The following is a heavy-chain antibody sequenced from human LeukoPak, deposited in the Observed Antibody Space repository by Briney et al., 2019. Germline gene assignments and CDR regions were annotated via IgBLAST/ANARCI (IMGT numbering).Heavy chain of an antibody. CDR3: AKDHRITFGGVIAPDY. J-gene: IGHJ4*02. V-gene: IGHV3-11*06. D-gene: IGHD3-16*02. CDR2: ISSSSSYT. Sequence: GGSLRLSCAASGFTFSDYYMSWIRQAPGKGLEWVSYISSSSSYTNYADSVKGRFTISRDNSKNTLYLQMNSLRAEDTAVYYCAKDHRITFGGVIAPDYWGQGTLVTVSS. CDR1: GFTFSDYY.